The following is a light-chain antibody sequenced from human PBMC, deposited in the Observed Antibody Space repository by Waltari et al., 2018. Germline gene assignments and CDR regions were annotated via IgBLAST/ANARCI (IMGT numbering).Light chain of an antibody. CDR1: RGVHVANHR. J-gene: IGLJ2*01. CDR2: YKSDSDK. CDR3: MIWRSGASE. Sequence: QAVLTQPSSLSASPGASASLPCTLRRGVHVANHRINWSPQKPGSPPQYLLRYKSDSDKQQGSGVPSRFSGSKDASANAGILLISGLQSEDEADYYCMIWRSGASEFGGGTKLTVL. V-gene: IGLV5-45*03.